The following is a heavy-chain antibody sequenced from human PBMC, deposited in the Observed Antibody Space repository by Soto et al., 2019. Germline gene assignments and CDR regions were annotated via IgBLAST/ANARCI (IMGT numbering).Heavy chain of an antibody. V-gene: IGHV3-23*01. J-gene: IGHJ6*02. CDR2: ISGSGGST. CDR1: GFTFSSYA. D-gene: IGHD6-13*01. Sequence: GGSLRLSCAASGFTFSSYAMSWVRQAPGKGLEWVSAISGSGGSTYYADSVKGRFTISRDNSKNTLYLQMNSLRAEDTAVYYCAKSRGSSWPYYYGMDVWGQGTTVTVSS. CDR3: AKSRGSSWPYYYGMDV.